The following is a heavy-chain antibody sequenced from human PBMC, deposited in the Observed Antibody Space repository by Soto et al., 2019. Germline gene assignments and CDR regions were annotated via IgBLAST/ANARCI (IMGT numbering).Heavy chain of an antibody. J-gene: IGHJ4*02. CDR1: GGSISSGDYY. D-gene: IGHD6-19*01. V-gene: IGHV4-30-4*01. Sequence: SETLSLTCTVSGGSISSGDYYWSWIRQPPGKGLEWIGYIYYSGSTYYNPSLKSRVTISVDTSKNQFSLKLSSVTAADTAVYYCARTNPTGYSSGWSRYYYFDYWGQGTLGTVSS. CDR3: ARTNPTGYSSGWSRYYYFDY. CDR2: IYYSGST.